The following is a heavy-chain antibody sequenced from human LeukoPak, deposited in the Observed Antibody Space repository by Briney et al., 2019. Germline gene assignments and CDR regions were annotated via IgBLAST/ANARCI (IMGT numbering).Heavy chain of an antibody. Sequence: SETLSLTCTVSGGSISTYYWSWIRQPPGKGLEWIGYIHTSGTTKYNSSLKSRVTISIDTSKNQFSLKLSSVTAADTAVYYCARLPLGYYYIDVWGKGTTVTVSS. CDR1: GGSISTYY. V-gene: IGHV4-4*09. J-gene: IGHJ6*03. CDR2: IHTSGTT. CDR3: ARLPLGYYYIDV.